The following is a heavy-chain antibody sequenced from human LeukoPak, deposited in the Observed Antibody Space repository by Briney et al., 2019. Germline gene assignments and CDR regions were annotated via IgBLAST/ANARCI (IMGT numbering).Heavy chain of an antibody. D-gene: IGHD3-22*01. J-gene: IGHJ4*02. CDR2: ISGSGDNT. CDR3: AKERSSGVYRLFDY. V-gene: IGHV3-23*01. Sequence: GGSLRLSCAASGFTFSTYAMNWDRQAPGKGLEWVSGISGSGDNTYYTDSVKGRFTISRDNSKDTLYLQMNSLRAEDTAVYYCAKERSSGVYRLFDYWGQGTLVTVSS. CDR1: GFTFSTYA.